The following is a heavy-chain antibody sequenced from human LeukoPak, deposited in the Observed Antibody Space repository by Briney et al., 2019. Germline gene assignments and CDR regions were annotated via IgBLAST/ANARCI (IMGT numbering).Heavy chain of an antibody. J-gene: IGHJ6*02. CDR1: GFTFSSYS. D-gene: IGHD3-22*01. Sequence: GGSLRLSCAASGFTFSSYSMNWVRQAPGKGLEWVSSISSSSSYIYYADSVKGRFTISRDNAKNSLYLQMNSLRAEDTAVYYCARDSSDYDPENYGMDVWGQGTMVTVSS. CDR3: ARDSSDYDPENYGMDV. CDR2: ISSSSSYI. V-gene: IGHV3-21*01.